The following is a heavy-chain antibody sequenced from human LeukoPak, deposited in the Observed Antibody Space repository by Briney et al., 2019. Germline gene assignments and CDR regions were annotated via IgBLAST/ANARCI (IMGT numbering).Heavy chain of an antibody. Sequence: ASVKVSCKASGYTFTGYYMHWVRQAPGQGREWMGWINPNSGGTNYAQKFQGRVTMTRDTSISTAYMELSRPRSGDTAVYYCAVEWGSSGYNGFDPWGQGTLVTVSS. CDR3: AVEWGSSGYNGFDP. CDR1: GYTFTGYY. V-gene: IGHV1-2*02. CDR2: INPNSGGT. J-gene: IGHJ5*02. D-gene: IGHD3-22*01.